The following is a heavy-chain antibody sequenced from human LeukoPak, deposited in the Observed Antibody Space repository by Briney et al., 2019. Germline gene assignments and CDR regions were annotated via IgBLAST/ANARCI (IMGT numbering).Heavy chain of an antibody. D-gene: IGHD1-20*01. CDR3: ATRGNWNDFDH. CDR1: GYAFSSYG. V-gene: IGHV1-18*01. Sequence: ASLKLSCKASGYAFSSYGFTWVRQAPGQGLEWMGWINTYNGNTQYAPKLKGRVTTTTDTSTSTAYMELRSLTSDDTAVYYCATRGNWNDFDHWGQGTLVTVSS. CDR2: INTYNGNT. J-gene: IGHJ4*02.